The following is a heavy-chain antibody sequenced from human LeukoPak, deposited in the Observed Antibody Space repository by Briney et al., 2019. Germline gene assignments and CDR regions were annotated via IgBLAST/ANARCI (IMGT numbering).Heavy chain of an antibody. V-gene: IGHV1-69*05. Sequence: VASVKVSCKASGGTFSSYAISWVRQAPGQGIEWMGGIIPIFGTANDAQKSQGRVTITTDESTSTAYMELSSLRSEDTAVYYCARELLDGEDYYYYYMDVWGKGTTVTVSS. CDR3: ARELLDGEDYYYYYMDV. CDR1: GGTFSSYA. J-gene: IGHJ6*03. D-gene: IGHD3-3*01. CDR2: IIPIFGTA.